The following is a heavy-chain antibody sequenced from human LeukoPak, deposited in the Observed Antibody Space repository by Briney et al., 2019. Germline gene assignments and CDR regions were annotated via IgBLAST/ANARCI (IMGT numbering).Heavy chain of an antibody. CDR2: IYYSGST. V-gene: IGHV4-30-4*08. D-gene: IGHD1-14*01. CDR3: ARDATAEHYYYGMDV. CDR1: GGSISDSIYY. J-gene: IGHJ6*02. Sequence: SETLSLTCTVSGGSISDSIYYWGWIRQPPGKGLEWIGYIYYSGSTYYNPSLKSRVTISVDTSKNQFSLKLSSVTAADTAVYYCARDATAEHYYYGMDVWGQGTTVTVSS.